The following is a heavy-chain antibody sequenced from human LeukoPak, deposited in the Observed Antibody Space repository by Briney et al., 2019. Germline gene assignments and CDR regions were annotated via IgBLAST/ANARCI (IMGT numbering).Heavy chain of an antibody. CDR3: ARDGGFGELVT. CDR1: GGSISSYY. Sequence: PSETLSLTCTVSGGSISSYYWNWIRQPPGKGLEWIGYTYYSGSTKYNPSLKSRVTTSVDTSKNQFSLNLTSVTAADTAVYYCARDGGFGELVTWGQGTLVTVSS. D-gene: IGHD3-10*01. V-gene: IGHV4-59*01. CDR2: TYYSGST. J-gene: IGHJ4*02.